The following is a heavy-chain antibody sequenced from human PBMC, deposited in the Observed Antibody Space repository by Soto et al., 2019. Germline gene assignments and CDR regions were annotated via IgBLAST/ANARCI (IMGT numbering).Heavy chain of an antibody. CDR3: VRGLGDY. CDR2: TRNKANSYTT. D-gene: IGHD1-26*01. J-gene: IGHJ4*02. V-gene: IGHV3-72*01. CDR1: GFTFSDHY. Sequence: GGSLRLSCAASGFTFSDHYMDWVRQAPGKGLEWVGRTRNKANSYTTEYAASVKGRFTISRDDSKNSLYLQMNSLKTEDTAVYYWVRGLGDYWGQGTLVTVSS.